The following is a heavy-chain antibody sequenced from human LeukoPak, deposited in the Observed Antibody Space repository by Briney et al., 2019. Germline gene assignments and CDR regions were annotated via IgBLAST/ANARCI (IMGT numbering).Heavy chain of an antibody. CDR3: ARDPTTVTKGFDI. V-gene: IGHV4-59*11. J-gene: IGHJ3*02. Sequence: SETLSLTCTVSDDSFSTHYWTWNRQPPGKGLEWIWYISYIGSTNYNPSLKSRVTISVDTSKNQFSLKLSSVTAADTAVYYCARDPTTVTKGFDIWGQGTMVTVSS. CDR1: DDSFSTHY. CDR2: ISYIGST. D-gene: IGHD4-17*01.